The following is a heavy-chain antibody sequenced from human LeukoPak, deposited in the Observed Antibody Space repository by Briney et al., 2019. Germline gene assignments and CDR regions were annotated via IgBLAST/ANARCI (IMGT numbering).Heavy chain of an antibody. D-gene: IGHD3-22*01. V-gene: IGHV3-74*01. CDR2: INSDGSST. CDR3: AREQENYDSSGYPDY. CDR1: GFTFSSYW. Sequence: GGSLRLSCAASGFTFSSYWMHWVRQAPGKGLVWVSRINSDGSSTSYADSVKGRFTISRDNAKNTLYLQMSSLRAEDTAVYYCAREQENYDSSGYPDYWGQGTLVTVSS. J-gene: IGHJ4*02.